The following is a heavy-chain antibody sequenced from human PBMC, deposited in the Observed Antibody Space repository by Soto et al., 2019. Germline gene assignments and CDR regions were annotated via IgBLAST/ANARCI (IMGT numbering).Heavy chain of an antibody. CDR2: ISAYNGNT. Sequence: QVQLVQSGAEVKKPGASVKVSCKASGYTFTSYGISWVRQAPGQGLEWMGWISAYNGNTNYAQKLQGRVTMTTDTSTSTAYMELRSLRSDDTAVYYCARDRPDSIVVVVVPYWDGAFDIWGQGTMVTVSS. J-gene: IGHJ3*02. V-gene: IGHV1-18*01. D-gene: IGHD2-15*01. CDR3: ARDRPDSIVVVVVPYWDGAFDI. CDR1: GYTFTSYG.